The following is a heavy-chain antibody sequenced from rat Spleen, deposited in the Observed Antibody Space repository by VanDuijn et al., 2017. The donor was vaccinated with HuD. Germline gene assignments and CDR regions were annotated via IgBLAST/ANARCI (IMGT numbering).Heavy chain of an antibody. CDR1: EFPSGTNN. D-gene: IGHD1-2*01. CDR2: ISYDGGNT. CDR3: TTDRDRSYIYEGY. J-gene: IGHJ2*01. Sequence: EVQLAESGGGLVQPGGPLKPPVPAPEFPSGTNNMAWVRRPPPRGLEWVASISYDGGNTYYRDSVKGRFTISRDNAKSSLYLQMDSLRSEDTATYYCTTDRDRSYIYEGYWGQGVMVTVSS. V-gene: IGHV5-20*01.